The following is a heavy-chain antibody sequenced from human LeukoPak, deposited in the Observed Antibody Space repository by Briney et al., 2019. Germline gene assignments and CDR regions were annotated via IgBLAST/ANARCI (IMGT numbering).Heavy chain of an antibody. J-gene: IGHJ4*02. CDR1: GGSVSSGSYY. Sequence: SETLSLTCTVSGGSVSSGSYYWSWIRQPPGKGLEWIGYIYYSGSTSYNPSLKSRVTIPVDTSKNQFSLKLSSVTAADTAVYYCARGDFWSGRDYWGQGTLVTVSS. V-gene: IGHV4-61*01. CDR2: IYYSGST. CDR3: ARGDFWSGRDY. D-gene: IGHD3-3*01.